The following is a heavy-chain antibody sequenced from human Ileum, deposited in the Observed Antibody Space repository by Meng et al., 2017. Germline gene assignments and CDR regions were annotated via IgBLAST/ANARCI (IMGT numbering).Heavy chain of an antibody. CDR1: GSSMSSSD. V-gene: IGHV4-4*07. CDR2: FHTTVKI. CDR3: ATGGALHSTDHYPGYFLH. Sequence: VHLQACVPDLVNPSPIISLGWEGSGSSMSSSDWAWIRRPAGKGLALGGRFHTTVKIDDNPSLSSRVAISIDTSKKQFCLRWTPVTVAPTAMYVGATGGALHSTDHYPGYFLHWRQATLVTVSS. D-gene: IGHD1-26*01. J-gene: IGHJ1*01.